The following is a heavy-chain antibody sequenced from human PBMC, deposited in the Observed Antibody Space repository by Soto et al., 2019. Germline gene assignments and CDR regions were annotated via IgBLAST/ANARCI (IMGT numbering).Heavy chain of an antibody. CDR2: ISGSGGST. J-gene: IGHJ6*02. Sequence: GGSLRLSCAASGFTFSSYAMSWVRQAPGKGLEWVSAISGSGGSTYYADSVKGRFTISRDNSKNTLYLQMNSLRAEDTAVYYCAKDFNTWIQLWREYYYYYGTDVWGQGTTVTVSS. CDR1: GFTFSSYA. CDR3: AKDFNTWIQLWREYYYYYGTDV. D-gene: IGHD5-18*01. V-gene: IGHV3-23*01.